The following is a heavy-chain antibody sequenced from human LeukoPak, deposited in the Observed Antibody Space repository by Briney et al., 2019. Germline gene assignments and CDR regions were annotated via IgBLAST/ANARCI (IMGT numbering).Heavy chain of an antibody. CDR3: AKTPPILRPT. CDR2: ISGNSGSI. J-gene: IGHJ5*02. CDR1: RLTFADYS. D-gene: IGHD2-2*02. V-gene: IGHV3-9*01. Sequence: PGESLRLSCAVYRLTFADYSTHWVRHAPGKGLEWVSGISGNSGSIGYADSVKGRFTISRDNAKNSLYLQMNSLRAEDTAVYYCAKTPPILRPTWGQGTLVTVSS.